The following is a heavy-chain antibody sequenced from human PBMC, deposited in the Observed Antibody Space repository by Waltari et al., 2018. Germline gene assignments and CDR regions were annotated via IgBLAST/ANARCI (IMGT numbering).Heavy chain of an antibody. CDR2: IIPILGIA. Sequence: QVQLVQSGAEVKKPGSSVKVSCKASGGTFSSSTISWVRQAPGQGLEWMGRIIPILGIANYAQKFQGRVTITADKSTSTAYMELSSLRSEDTAVYYCARSGEMATINWYFDLWGRGTLVTVSS. V-gene: IGHV1-69*02. CDR1: GGTFSSST. J-gene: IGHJ2*01. CDR3: ARSGEMATINWYFDL. D-gene: IGHD5-12*01.